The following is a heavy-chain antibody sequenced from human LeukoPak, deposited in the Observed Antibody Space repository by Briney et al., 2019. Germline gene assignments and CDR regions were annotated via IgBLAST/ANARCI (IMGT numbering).Heavy chain of an antibody. V-gene: IGHV3-48*01. CDR3: ARGAPAAIRGDYYYGMDV. CDR1: GFTFSSYS. CDR2: ISSSSSTI. D-gene: IGHD2-2*02. Sequence: SGGSLRLSCAASGFTFSSYSMNWVRQAPGKGLEWVSYISSSSSTIYYADSVKGRFTISRDNAKNSLYLQMNSLRAEDTAVYYCARGAPAAIRGDYYYGMDVWGQGTTVTVSS. J-gene: IGHJ6*02.